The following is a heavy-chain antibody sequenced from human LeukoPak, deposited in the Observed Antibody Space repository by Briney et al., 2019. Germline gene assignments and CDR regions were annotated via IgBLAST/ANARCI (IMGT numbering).Heavy chain of an antibody. D-gene: IGHD1-26*01. Sequence: APVKVSCKASGYTFTSYAMNWVRQAPGQGLEWMGWINTNTGNPTYAQGFTGRFVFSLDTSVSTAYLQISSLKAEDTAVYYCARDSPPSGSYFGYYYYYYGMDVWGQGTTVTVSS. CDR1: GYTFTSYA. J-gene: IGHJ6*02. CDR3: ARDSPPSGSYFGYYYYYYGMDV. V-gene: IGHV7-4-1*02. CDR2: INTNTGNP.